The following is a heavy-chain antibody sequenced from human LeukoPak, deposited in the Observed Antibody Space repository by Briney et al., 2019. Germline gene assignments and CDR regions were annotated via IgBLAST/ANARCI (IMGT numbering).Heavy chain of an antibody. Sequence: SETLSLTCAVYGGSFSGYYWSWIRQPPGKGLEWIGEINHSGSTNYNPSLKSRVTISVDTSKNQFSLKLSSVTAADTAVYYCARLPRGLIRSYWGQGTLVTVSS. V-gene: IGHV4-34*01. CDR1: GGSFSGYY. D-gene: IGHD3-16*01. J-gene: IGHJ4*02. CDR3: ARLPRGLIRSY. CDR2: INHSGST.